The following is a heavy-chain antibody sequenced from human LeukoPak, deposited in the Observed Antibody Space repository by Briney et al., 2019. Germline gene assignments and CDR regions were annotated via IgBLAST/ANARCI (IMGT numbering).Heavy chain of an antibody. V-gene: IGHV3-48*01. J-gene: IGHJ3*01. Sequence: GGSLRLSCAASGFTFSSYSMNWVRQAPGKGLEWVSYISSSSSTIYYADSVKGRFTISRDNAKNSLYLQMNSLRAEDTAVYYCARQYYDILTGSEFDYWGQGTMVTVSS. CDR3: ARQYYDILTGSEFDY. CDR1: GFTFSSYS. CDR2: ISSSSSTI. D-gene: IGHD3-9*01.